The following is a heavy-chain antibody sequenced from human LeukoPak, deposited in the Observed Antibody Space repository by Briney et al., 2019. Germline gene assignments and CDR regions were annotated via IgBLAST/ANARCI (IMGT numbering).Heavy chain of an antibody. CDR1: GGSFSGYY. CDR3: ARLVVRGVINYYYYMDV. V-gene: IGHV4-34*01. J-gene: IGHJ6*03. Sequence: TSETLSLTCAVYGGSFSGYYWSWIRQPPGKGLEWIGEINHSGSTNYNPSLMSRVTISVDTSKNQFSLKLSSVTAADTAVYYCARLVVRGVINYYYYMDVWGKGTTVTISS. D-gene: IGHD3-10*01. CDR2: INHSGST.